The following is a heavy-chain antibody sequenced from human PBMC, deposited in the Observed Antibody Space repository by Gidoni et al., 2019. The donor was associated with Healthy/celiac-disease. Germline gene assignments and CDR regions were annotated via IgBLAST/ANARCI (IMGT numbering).Heavy chain of an antibody. CDR2: IYSGGST. D-gene: IGHD1-1*01. V-gene: IGHV3-66*01. J-gene: IGHJ4*02. CDR3: ARWGLYRRENGVDY. CDR1: GFTVSSNY. Sequence: EVQLVESGGGLVQPGGSLRLSCAASGFTVSSNYMSWVRQAPGKGLEWVSVIYSGGSTYYADSVKGRFTISRDNSKNTLYLQMNSLRAEDTAVYYCARWGLYRRENGVDYWGQGTLVTVSS.